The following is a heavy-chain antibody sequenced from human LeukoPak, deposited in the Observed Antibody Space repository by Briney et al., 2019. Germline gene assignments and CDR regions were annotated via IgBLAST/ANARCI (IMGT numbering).Heavy chain of an antibody. J-gene: IGHJ4*02. CDR3: ARSTGSTMFIDY. V-gene: IGHV4-59*01. CDR2: VYYSGNT. Sequence: SETLSLTCTVSGGSISPYYWSWIRQPPGKGLEWLGYVYYSGNTEYKPSLKSRVAMSVDTSKNQFSLRLSSVTAADTAVYYCARSTGSTMFIDYWGQGTLVTVSS. D-gene: IGHD3-10*02. CDR1: GGSISPYY.